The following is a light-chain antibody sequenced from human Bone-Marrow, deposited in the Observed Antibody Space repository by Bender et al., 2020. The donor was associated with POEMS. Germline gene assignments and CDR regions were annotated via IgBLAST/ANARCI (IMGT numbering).Light chain of an antibody. Sequence: QSALTQPASVSGSPGQSITISCAGTRNYNLVSWYQQHPDKAPKLVIYEGFKRPSGVSNRFSGSKSGTSASLAISGLQSEDEADYYCAAWEDSLNGWVFGGGTKLTVL. J-gene: IGLJ3*02. V-gene: IGLV2-14*02. CDR1: RNYNL. CDR3: AAWEDSLNGWV. CDR2: EGF.